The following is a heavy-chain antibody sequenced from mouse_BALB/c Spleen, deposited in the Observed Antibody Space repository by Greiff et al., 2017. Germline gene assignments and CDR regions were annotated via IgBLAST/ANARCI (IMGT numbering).Heavy chain of an antibody. J-gene: IGHJ4*01. D-gene: IGHD2-10*01. CDR1: GFTFSSFG. Sequence: EVMLVESGGGLVQPGGSRKLSCAASGFTFSSFGMHWVRQAPEKGLEWVAYISSGSSTIYYADTVKGRFTISRDNPKNTLFLQMTSLRSEDTAMYDCARRSYYGNYYAMDYWGQGTSVTVSS. CDR2: ISSGSSTI. CDR3: ARRSYYGNYYAMDY. V-gene: IGHV5-17*02.